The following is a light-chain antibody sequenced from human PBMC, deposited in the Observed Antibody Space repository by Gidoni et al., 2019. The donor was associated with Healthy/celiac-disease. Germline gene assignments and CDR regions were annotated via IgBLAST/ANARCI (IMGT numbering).Light chain of an antibody. CDR2: GAS. CDR1: QSVSSN. CDR3: QQYNNWPPV. Sequence: EIVMTQSPATLSVSPGERATLSCRASQSVSSNLAWYQQKPGQAPRLLTYGASTRATGIPARFSGSGSGTEFTLTISSLQSEDFAVYCCQQYNNWPPVFGQGTKLEIK. V-gene: IGKV3-15*01. J-gene: IGKJ2*01.